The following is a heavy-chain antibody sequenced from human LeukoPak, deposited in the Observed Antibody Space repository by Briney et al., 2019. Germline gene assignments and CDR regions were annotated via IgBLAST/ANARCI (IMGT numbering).Heavy chain of an antibody. J-gene: IGHJ5*02. Sequence: PSETLSLTCTVSGGSISSGGYYWSWIRQPPGKGLEGIGYIDHSGSTYYNPSRKSRFTISVDRSKNLFSRKLSSVTAADTAVYYCARAGYSSSLSQNWFDPWGQGTLVTVSS. CDR3: ARAGYSSSLSQNWFDP. CDR1: GGSISSGGYY. D-gene: IGHD6-6*01. CDR2: IDHSGST. V-gene: IGHV4-30-2*01.